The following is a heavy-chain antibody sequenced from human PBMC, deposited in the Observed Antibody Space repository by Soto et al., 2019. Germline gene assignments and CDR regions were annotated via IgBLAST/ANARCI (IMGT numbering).Heavy chain of an antibody. J-gene: IGHJ4*02. CDR1: GFTFSSYW. CDR3: ARYDFWSGYYTYYFDY. CDR2: IKQDGSEK. D-gene: IGHD3-3*01. Sequence: PGGSLRLSCAASGFTFSSYWMSWVRQAPGKGLEWVANIKQDGSEKYYVDSVKGRFTISRDNAKNSLYLQMNSLRAEDTAVYYCARYDFWSGYYTYYFDYWGQGTLVTVSS. V-gene: IGHV3-7*01.